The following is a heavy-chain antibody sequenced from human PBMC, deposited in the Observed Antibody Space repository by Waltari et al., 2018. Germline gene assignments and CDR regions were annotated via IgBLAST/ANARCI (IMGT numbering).Heavy chain of an antibody. V-gene: IGHV3-74*01. J-gene: IGHJ3*01. Sequence: EVQLVESGGNLVQPGGSLRLSCAASGFTFSSFWMHWVRYAPGKGRVWVSRISPDGTTTNYADSVKGRFTISRDNAKNTVYLQMDSLRADDTAVYYCAHLLVIATFDTSDVWGQGTTVTVSS. D-gene: IGHD3-22*01. CDR2: ISPDGTTT. CDR1: GFTFSSFW. CDR3: AHLLVIATFDTSDV.